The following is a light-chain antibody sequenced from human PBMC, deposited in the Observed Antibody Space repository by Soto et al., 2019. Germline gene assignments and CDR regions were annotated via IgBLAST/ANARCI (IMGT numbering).Light chain of an antibody. CDR3: AAWDDRLNAVI. V-gene: IGLV1-44*01. Sequence: QSAVTQPPSASGTPGQRVTISCSGSSSNIGSNTVNWYQHLPGTAPKLLIYSNNQRPSGVPDRLSGSKSGTSASLAISGLQSEDEADYYCAAWDDRLNAVIFGGGTKLTVL. CDR2: SNN. CDR1: SSNIGSNT. J-gene: IGLJ2*01.